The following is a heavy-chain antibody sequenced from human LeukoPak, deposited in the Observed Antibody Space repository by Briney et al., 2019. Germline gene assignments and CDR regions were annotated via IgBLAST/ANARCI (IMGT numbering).Heavy chain of an antibody. CDR3: ARDSAYYYDSSGYYYDAFDI. CDR1: GGSFSGYY. D-gene: IGHD3-22*01. Sequence: SETLSLTCAVYGGSFSGYYWSWIRQPPGKRLEWIGEIIHSGSTNYNPSLKSRVTISVDTSKNQFSLKLSSVTAADTAVYYCARDSAYYYDSSGYYYDAFDIWGQGTMVTVYS. V-gene: IGHV4-34*12. CDR2: IIHSGST. J-gene: IGHJ3*02.